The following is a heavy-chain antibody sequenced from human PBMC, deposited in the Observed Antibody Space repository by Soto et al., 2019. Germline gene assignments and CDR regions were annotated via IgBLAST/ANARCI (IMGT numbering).Heavy chain of an antibody. J-gene: IGHJ4*02. CDR2: IYYSGST. D-gene: IGHD3-10*01. CDR1: GGSISSGDYY. Sequence: QVQLQESGPGLVKPSQTLSLTCTVSGGSISSGDYYWSWIRQPPGKGLEWIGYIYYSGSTYYNPSLKSRVTISVDTSKNQLSLELSSVTAADTAVYYCARAQYYYGSGSYSFDYWGQGTLVTVSS. CDR3: ARAQYYYGSGSYSFDY. V-gene: IGHV4-30-4*01.